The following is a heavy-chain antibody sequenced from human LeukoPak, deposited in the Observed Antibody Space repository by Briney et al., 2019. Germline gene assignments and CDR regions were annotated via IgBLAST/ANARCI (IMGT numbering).Heavy chain of an antibody. V-gene: IGHV4-39*07. CDR1: GGSISSSSYY. J-gene: IGHJ2*01. CDR3: ARWEQWLPRVYFDL. Sequence: SETLSLTCTVSGGSISSSSYYWGWIRQPPGKGLEWIGSIYYSGSTYYNPSLKSRVAISVDTSKNQFSLKLSSVTAADTAVYYCARWEQWLPRVYFDLWGRGTLVTVSS. CDR2: IYYSGST. D-gene: IGHD6-19*01.